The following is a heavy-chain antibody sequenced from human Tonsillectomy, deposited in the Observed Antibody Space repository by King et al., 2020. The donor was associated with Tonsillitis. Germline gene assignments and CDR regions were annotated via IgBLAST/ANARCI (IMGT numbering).Heavy chain of an antibody. CDR1: EFTFNNYG. D-gene: IGHD2-2*01. CDR2: IRYDGSNN. CDR3: AKDHAMLWLPGNDAMDV. V-gene: IGHV3-30*02. Sequence: VQLVESGGGVVQPGGSLRLSCVASEFTFNNYGMYWVRQAPGKGLEWVAFIRYDGSNNYYGDSVKGRFTISRDDSKNTLYLQMNSLRAEDTAVYYCAKDHAMLWLPGNDAMDVWGQGTTVTVSS. J-gene: IGHJ6*02.